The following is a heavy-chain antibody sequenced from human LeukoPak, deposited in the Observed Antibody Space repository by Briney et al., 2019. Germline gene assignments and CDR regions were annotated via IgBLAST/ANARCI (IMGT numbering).Heavy chain of an antibody. D-gene: IGHD2-2*01. CDR3: ARWVHSSIACYYDY. CDR2: IYSDGTT. CDR1: GLPVSSNY. J-gene: IGHJ4*02. Sequence: PGGSLRLSCAVSGLPVSSNYMSWVRQAPGKGLEWVSIIYSDGTTYYRDSVKGRFTISRDNSKNTLHLQMDSLRAEDTAVYYCARWVHSSIACYYDYWGQGTLVTVSS. V-gene: IGHV3-53*01.